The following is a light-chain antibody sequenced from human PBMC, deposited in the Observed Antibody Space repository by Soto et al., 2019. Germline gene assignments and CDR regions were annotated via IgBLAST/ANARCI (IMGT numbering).Light chain of an antibody. CDR2: AAS. CDR1: QSVSIY. V-gene: IGKV1-39*01. CDR3: QQCISSPT. J-gene: IGKJ5*01. Sequence: DIEMTQSPASLSTSVGDRVNLTCRASQSVSIYLDWYRQKPGKAPELLIYAASNGDSGIPSRFSGSGSGTDFTLTISSLQPEDFATYYCQQCISSPTFGQGTRLEI.